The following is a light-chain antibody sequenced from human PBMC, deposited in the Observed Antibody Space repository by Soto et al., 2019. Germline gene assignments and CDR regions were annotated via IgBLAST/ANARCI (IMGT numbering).Light chain of an antibody. Sequence: QSVLAQPASGSGSPGQSITISCTGTSDDVGAYNSVSWYQQLPHKAPQVVLYKGTQRPSGVSSRFSGSTSGNAASLTISGLQADDEADYFCCSSAPESTYVFGAGTKGTVL. V-gene: IGLV2-23*01. CDR3: CSSAPESTYV. J-gene: IGLJ1*01. CDR1: SDDVGAYNS. CDR2: KGT.